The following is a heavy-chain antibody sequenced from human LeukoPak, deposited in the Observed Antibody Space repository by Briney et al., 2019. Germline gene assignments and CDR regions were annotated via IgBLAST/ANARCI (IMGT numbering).Heavy chain of an antibody. Sequence: AGGSLRLSCAASGFTFSSYAMSWVRQAPGKGLEWVSAISGSGGSTYYADSVKGRFTISRDNSKNTLYLQMNSLRAEDTAVYYCAKEGITMIVAPDAFDIWGQGTMVTVSS. CDR1: GFTFSSYA. J-gene: IGHJ3*02. D-gene: IGHD3-22*01. CDR2: ISGSGGST. V-gene: IGHV3-23*01. CDR3: AKEGITMIVAPDAFDI.